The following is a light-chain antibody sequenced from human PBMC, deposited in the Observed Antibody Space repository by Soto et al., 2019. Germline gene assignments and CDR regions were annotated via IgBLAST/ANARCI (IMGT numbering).Light chain of an antibody. CDR2: GNS. J-gene: IGLJ2*01. Sequence: QLVLTQPPSVSGAPGQRVTISCTGSSSNIGAGYDVHWYQQLPGTAPKLLIYGNSNRLSGVPDRFSGSKSGTSASLAITGLQAEDGAEYYCQSYDSSLSGVVFGGGTKLTVL. V-gene: IGLV1-40*01. CDR3: QSYDSSLSGVV. CDR1: SSNIGAGYD.